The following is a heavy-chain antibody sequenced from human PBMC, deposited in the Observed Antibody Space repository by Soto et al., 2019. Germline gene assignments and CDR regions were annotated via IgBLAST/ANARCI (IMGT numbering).Heavy chain of an antibody. D-gene: IGHD5-12*01. V-gene: IGHV3-30*18. Sequence: QVQLVESGGGVVQPGRSLRLSCAASGFTFAFGRYGMHWVRQAPGKGLEGVAVISYDGSHKYYVDSVKGRFTISRDNSKDTLYLQMNSLRVEDTAVYYCAKDGAVATTGYYYGMDVWGQGTTVTVSS. CDR1: GFTFAFGRYG. J-gene: IGHJ6*02. CDR3: AKDGAVATTGYYYGMDV. CDR2: ISYDGSHK.